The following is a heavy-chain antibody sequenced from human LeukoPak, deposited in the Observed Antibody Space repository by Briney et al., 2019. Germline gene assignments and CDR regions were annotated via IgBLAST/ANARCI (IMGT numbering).Heavy chain of an antibody. CDR2: ISYDGSNK. D-gene: IGHD1-26*01. Sequence: GGSLRLSCVGSGFTFSAYSMNWVRQAPGEGLEWVAVISYDGSNKYYADSVKGRFTISRDNSKNTLYLQMNRLRAEDTAVYYCAKDLEPQLVGAADYWGQGTLVTVSS. CDR3: AKDLEPQLVGAADY. J-gene: IGHJ4*02. V-gene: IGHV3-30*18. CDR1: GFTFSAYS.